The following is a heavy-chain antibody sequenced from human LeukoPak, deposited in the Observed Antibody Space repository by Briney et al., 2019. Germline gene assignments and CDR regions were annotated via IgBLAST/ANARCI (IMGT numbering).Heavy chain of an antibody. CDR1: GYTFINYG. Sequence: ASVKVSCKASGYTFINYGITWVRQAPGQGLEWMGWINPYSGGTDSAQKFQGRVTMTRDTSISTVYMELSRLRSDDTAVYYCARDTYTSSWYHDAFDIWGQGTMVTVSS. CDR3: ARDTYTSSWYHDAFDI. CDR2: INPYSGGT. D-gene: IGHD6-13*01. J-gene: IGHJ3*02. V-gene: IGHV1-2*02.